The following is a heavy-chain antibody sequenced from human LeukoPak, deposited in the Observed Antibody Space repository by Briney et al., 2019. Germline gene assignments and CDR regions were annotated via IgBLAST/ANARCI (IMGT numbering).Heavy chain of an antibody. CDR3: AKHSEAGANDY. Sequence: PGVSLRLSCAASGVTLSSYAMSWARQAPGKGLEWVSGISSSGSGGNTYYAGSVKGRFTISRDNSKNTLYLQMNSLRAEDTAVYYCAKHSEAGANDYWGQGTLVTVSS. CDR2: ISSSGSGGNT. V-gene: IGHV3-23*01. CDR1: GVTLSSYA. J-gene: IGHJ4*02.